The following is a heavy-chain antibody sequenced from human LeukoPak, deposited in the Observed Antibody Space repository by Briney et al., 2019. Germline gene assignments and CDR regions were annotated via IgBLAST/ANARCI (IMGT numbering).Heavy chain of an antibody. CDR3: AKSYSGSYLGGVFDP. CDR1: GFTFSSYS. V-gene: IGHV3-30*18. J-gene: IGHJ5*02. D-gene: IGHD1-26*01. CDR2: ITWHGVTK. Sequence: GGSLRLSCAASGFTFSSYSMNWVRQAPGKGLEWVAVITWHGVTKFADSVKGRFTISRDESKNTLYLQMNSLRAEDTAVYYCAKSYSGSYLGGVFDPWGQGTLVTVSS.